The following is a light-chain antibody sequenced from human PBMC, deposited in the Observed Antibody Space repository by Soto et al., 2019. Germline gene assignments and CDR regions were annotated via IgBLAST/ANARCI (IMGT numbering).Light chain of an antibody. V-gene: IGKV3-15*01. Sequence: EIVMTQSPAPLSVSPGERVTLSCRASQSAISNLAWYQQKPGQTPRLLIYDASTRATDIPARFSGTGSETDFTLTISGLQSEESAVYFCQQYNNWPYSVGQGTRLEI. CDR3: QQYNNWPYS. CDR1: QSAISN. J-gene: IGKJ5*01. CDR2: DAS.